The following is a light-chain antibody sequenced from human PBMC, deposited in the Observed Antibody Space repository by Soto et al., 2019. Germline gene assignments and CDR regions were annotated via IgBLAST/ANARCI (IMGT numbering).Light chain of an antibody. V-gene: IGKV3-15*01. Sequence: MTQSPATLSVSPGERVTFSCRASQSVSSNLAWYQQKPGQAPRLLIYGASTRATGIPARFSGSGSGTEFTLTISSLQSEDFAVYYCQQYNNWPRTFGQGTKVDIK. CDR2: GAS. J-gene: IGKJ1*01. CDR1: QSVSSN. CDR3: QQYNNWPRT.